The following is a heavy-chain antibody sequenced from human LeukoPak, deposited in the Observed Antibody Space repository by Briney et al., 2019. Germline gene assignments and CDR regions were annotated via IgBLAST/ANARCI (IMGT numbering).Heavy chain of an antibody. V-gene: IGHV3-66*01. Sequence: PGGSLRLSCAASGFTVSSNYMSWVRQAPGKGLEWVSVIYSGGSTYYADSVKGRFTISSDNSKNTLYLQMNSLRAEDTAVYYCARDPFDRYYYDSTDYWGQGTLVTVSS. J-gene: IGHJ4*02. CDR3: ARDPFDRYYYDSTDY. D-gene: IGHD3-22*01. CDR2: IYSGGST. CDR1: GFTVSSNY.